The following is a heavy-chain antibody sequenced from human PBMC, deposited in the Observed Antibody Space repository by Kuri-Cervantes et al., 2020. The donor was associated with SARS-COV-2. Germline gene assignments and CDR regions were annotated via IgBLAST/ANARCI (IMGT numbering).Heavy chain of an antibody. D-gene: IGHD2-15*01. Sequence: GGSLRLSCAASGFTFSSYAMHWVRQAPGKGLGWVAVISYDGSNKYYADSVKGRFTISRDNSKNTLYLQMNSLRAEDTAVYYCAREGVVAASPNAFDIWGQGTMVTVSS. J-gene: IGHJ3*02. V-gene: IGHV3-30-3*01. CDR2: ISYDGSNK. CDR1: GFTFSSYA. CDR3: AREGVVAASPNAFDI.